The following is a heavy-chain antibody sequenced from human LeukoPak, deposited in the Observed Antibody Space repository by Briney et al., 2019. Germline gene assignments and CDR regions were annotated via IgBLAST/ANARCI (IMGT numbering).Heavy chain of an antibody. Sequence: TGGSLRLSCAASGFTFSSYEMNWVRQAPGKGLEWVSYITSSSSYIYYADSVKGRFTISRDNARNSLYLQMDSLRAEDTAVYYCARVKWLSAAGTEGNFDYWGQGTLVTVSS. J-gene: IGHJ4*02. V-gene: IGHV3-21*05. D-gene: IGHD6-13*01. CDR1: GFTFSSYE. CDR2: ITSSSSYI. CDR3: ARVKWLSAAGTEGNFDY.